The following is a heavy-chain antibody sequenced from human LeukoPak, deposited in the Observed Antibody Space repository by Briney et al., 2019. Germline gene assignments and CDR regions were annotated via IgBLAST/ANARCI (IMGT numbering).Heavy chain of an antibody. CDR1: GFTFSSYW. J-gene: IGHJ6*03. V-gene: IGHV3-74*01. Sequence: PGGSLRLSCAASGFTFSSYWMHWVRQAPGKGLVWVSRINSDGGSTSYADSVKGRFTISRDNAKNTLYLQMNSLRADDTAVYYCAREAGWFGDPSPYYYYYYYMDVWGKGTTVTVSS. CDR3: AREAGWFGDPSPYYYYYYYMDV. D-gene: IGHD3-10*01. CDR2: INSDGGST.